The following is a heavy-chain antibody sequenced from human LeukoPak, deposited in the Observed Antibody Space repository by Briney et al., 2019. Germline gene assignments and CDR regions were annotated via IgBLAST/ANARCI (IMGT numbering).Heavy chain of an antibody. V-gene: IGHV3-20*04. CDR1: GFTFSSYE. CDR3: ARDGGYSYGYEFDY. CDR2: INWNGGIT. J-gene: IGHJ4*02. Sequence: GGSLRLSCAASGFTFSSYEMNWVRQAPGKGLEWVSSINWNGGITGYADSVKGRFTISRDNGKNSLYLQMNSLRAEDTAVYYCARDGGYSYGYEFDYWGQGTLVTVSS. D-gene: IGHD5-18*01.